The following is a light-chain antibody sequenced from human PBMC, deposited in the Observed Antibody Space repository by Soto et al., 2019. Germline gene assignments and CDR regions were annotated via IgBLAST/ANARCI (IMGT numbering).Light chain of an antibody. CDR2: DAS. Sequence: ENVLTQSPGTLSLSPGDRATLSCRASQSLSGNYLAWYQQKPGQAPRLLIYDASNRATGIPARFSGSRSGTDFTLTISRLEPEDFAVYYCQQYGNSPQTFGQGTKVDIK. CDR1: QSLSGNY. CDR3: QQYGNSPQT. J-gene: IGKJ1*01. V-gene: IGKV3-20*01.